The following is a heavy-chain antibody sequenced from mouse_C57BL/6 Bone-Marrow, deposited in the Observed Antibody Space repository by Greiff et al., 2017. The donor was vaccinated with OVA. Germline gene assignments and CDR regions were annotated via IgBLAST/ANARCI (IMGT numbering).Heavy chain of an antibody. D-gene: IGHD1-1*02. V-gene: IGHV1-61*01. CDR3: AIYSGAAMEY. J-gene: IGHJ4*01. CDR2: IYPSDSAT. Sequence: VQLQQSGPELVRPGSSVKLSCKASGYTFTSYWMDWVKQRPGKGLEWIGNIYPSDSATHYNQKFKDKATLTVDKSSSTAYMQLRSLASEDTAVYYCAIYSGAAMEYWGQGTSGTVSS. CDR1: GYTFTSYW.